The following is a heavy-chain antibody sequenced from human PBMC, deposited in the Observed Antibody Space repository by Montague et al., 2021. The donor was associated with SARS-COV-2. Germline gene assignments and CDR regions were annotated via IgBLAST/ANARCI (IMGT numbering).Heavy chain of an antibody. CDR3: ARQGDQLLLEYWFDP. CDR1: GFSISSSSYY. V-gene: IGHV4-39*01. CDR2: YYYSGST. Sequence: SETLSLTCTVSGFSISSSSYYWGWIRHPPGKRLEWIGSYYYSGSTYYTPSLKSRVTISVDTSKNQFSLMLSSVTAADTAVYYCARQGDQLLLEYWFDPWGQGTLVTVSS. D-gene: IGHD2-2*01. J-gene: IGHJ5*02.